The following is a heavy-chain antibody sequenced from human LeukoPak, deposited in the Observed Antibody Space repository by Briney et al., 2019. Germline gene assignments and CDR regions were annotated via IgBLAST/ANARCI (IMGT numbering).Heavy chain of an antibody. CDR2: IYYSGSS. Sequence: NPSQTLSLTCTVSGGSISSGGYYWSWIRQHPGKGLEWIGYIYYSGSSYYNPSLKSRVTISVDTSENQFSLKLSSVTAADTAVYYCARGLELGIVLMVYAKYWFDPWGQGTLVTVSS. J-gene: IGHJ5*02. V-gene: IGHV4-31*03. CDR3: ARGLELGIVLMVYAKYWFDP. CDR1: GGSISSGGYY. D-gene: IGHD2-8*01.